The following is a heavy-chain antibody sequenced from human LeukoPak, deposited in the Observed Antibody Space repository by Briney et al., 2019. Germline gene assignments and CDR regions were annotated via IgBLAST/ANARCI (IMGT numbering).Heavy chain of an antibody. J-gene: IGHJ3*02. Sequence: ASVRVSCKASGYTFTGYYMHWGRQAPGQGLEWRGWMNANSAGKNYAQKFQGRVTMTRDTSISTAYMELSRLTSDDTAVYYCARDGSGSPYDAFDIWGQGTMVTVSS. D-gene: IGHD3-10*01. CDR2: MNANSAGK. CDR3: ARDGSGSPYDAFDI. CDR1: GYTFTGYY. V-gene: IGHV1-2*02.